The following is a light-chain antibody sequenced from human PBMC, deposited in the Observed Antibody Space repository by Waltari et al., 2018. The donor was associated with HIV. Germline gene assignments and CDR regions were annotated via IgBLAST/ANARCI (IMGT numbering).Light chain of an antibody. Sequence: SYELTQPPSVSVSPGQKASITCSGVNLGDKYACWYQQKPGQSPVLVIYQDSKRPAGIAERVSGSDSWNTATLTISGTQAMDEADYYCQAWDVSTGGFGGGTKLTVL. V-gene: IGLV3-1*01. CDR2: QDS. CDR3: QAWDVSTGG. CDR1: NLGDKY. J-gene: IGLJ2*01.